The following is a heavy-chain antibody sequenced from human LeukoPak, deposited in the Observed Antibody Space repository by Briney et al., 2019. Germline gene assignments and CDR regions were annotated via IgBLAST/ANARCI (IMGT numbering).Heavy chain of an antibody. D-gene: IGHD5-18*01. J-gene: IGHJ4*02. CDR2: IHPSTGNP. CDR3: GRDPRLGIRGYTYGYIDY. Sequence: ASVKVSCKASGYTFTNYAMNWVRQAPGQGLEWMGWIHPSTGNPTYAQDFTGRFVFSLDTSVSTAYLQISGLTADDTAVYFCGRDPRLGIRGYTYGYIDYWGQGTLVTVSS. V-gene: IGHV7-4-1*02. CDR1: GYTFTNYA.